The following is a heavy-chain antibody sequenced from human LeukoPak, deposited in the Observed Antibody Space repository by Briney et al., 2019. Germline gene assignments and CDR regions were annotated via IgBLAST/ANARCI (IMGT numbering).Heavy chain of an antibody. CDR2: ISGSGGST. D-gene: IGHD6-19*01. Sequence: PGGSLRLSCAASGFTFSSYAMSWVRQAPGKGLEWVSAISGSGGSTYYADSVKGRFTISRDNSENTLYLQMNSLRAEDTAVYYCAKDGQWLVRRFDYWGQGTLVTVSS. V-gene: IGHV3-23*01. CDR1: GFTFSSYA. CDR3: AKDGQWLVRRFDY. J-gene: IGHJ4*02.